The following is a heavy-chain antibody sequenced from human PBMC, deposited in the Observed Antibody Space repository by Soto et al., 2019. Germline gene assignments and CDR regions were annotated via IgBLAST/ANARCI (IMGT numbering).Heavy chain of an antibody. D-gene: IGHD2-2*01. CDR2: ISGNGGDYT. Sequence: EVQLLESGGGLVQPGGSLRLSCAASGFTFSTYAMSWVRQAPRKGLEWVSAISGNGGDYTYYADSVKGRFTISRDNSKNTLYLQMNSLRSEDTAVYYCVPLCRYCSTTTPSWGQGTLVTVSS. V-gene: IGHV3-23*01. CDR1: GFTFSTYA. CDR3: VPLCRYCSTTTPS. J-gene: IGHJ4*02.